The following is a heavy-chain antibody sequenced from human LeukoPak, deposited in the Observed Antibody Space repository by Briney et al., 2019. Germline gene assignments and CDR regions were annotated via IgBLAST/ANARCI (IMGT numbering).Heavy chain of an antibody. J-gene: IGHJ3*02. Sequence: GGSLRLSCAASGFTFSSYWMSWVRQAPGKGLEWVANIKQDGSEKYYVDSVEGRFTISRDTAKNSLYLQMNSLRPEDTALYYCARFNREDAFDIWGQGTMVSVSS. V-gene: IGHV3-7*03. CDR1: GFTFSSYW. CDR3: ARFNREDAFDI. CDR2: IKQDGSEK. D-gene: IGHD3-10*01.